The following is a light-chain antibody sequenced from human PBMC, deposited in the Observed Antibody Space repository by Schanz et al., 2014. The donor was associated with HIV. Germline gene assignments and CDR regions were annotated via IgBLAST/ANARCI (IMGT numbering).Light chain of an antibody. CDR1: SSDLGGYNF. V-gene: IGLV2-14*03. Sequence: QSALTQPASVSGAPGQSITLSCPGTSSDLGGYNFLSRYQQHPGKAPKLMIYAVRNRPSGVPDRFSGSKAGTSASLAITGLQAEDEADYYCQSYDLSLYGALFGGGTKLTVL. J-gene: IGLJ2*01. CDR3: QSYDLSLYGAL. CDR2: AVR.